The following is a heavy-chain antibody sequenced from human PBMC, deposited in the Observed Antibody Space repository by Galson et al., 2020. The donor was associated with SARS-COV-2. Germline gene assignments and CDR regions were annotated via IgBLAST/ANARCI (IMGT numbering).Heavy chain of an antibody. J-gene: IGHJ4*02. D-gene: IGHD3-9*01. CDR3: AKVNSYDILTGQEVRDY. CDR1: GFTFSSYG. CDR2: IRYDGSNK. Sequence: GGSLRLSCAASGFTFSSYGMHWVRQAPGKGLEWVAFIRYDGSNKYYADSVKGRFTISRDNSKNTLYLQMNSLRAEDTAVYYCAKVNSYDILTGQEVRDYWGQGTLVTVSS. V-gene: IGHV3-30*02.